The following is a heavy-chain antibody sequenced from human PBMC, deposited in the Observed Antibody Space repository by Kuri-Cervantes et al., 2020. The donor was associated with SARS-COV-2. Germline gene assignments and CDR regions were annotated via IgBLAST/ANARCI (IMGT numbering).Heavy chain of an antibody. CDR3: ARGKWSSSSPLDY. J-gene: IGHJ4*02. CDR1: GGSVSSPNW. Sequence: SETLSLTCAVSGGSVSSPNWWSWVRQSPGKGLEWIGYIYYSGSTNYNPSLKSRVTISVDTSKNQFSLKLSSVTAADTAVYYCARGKWSSSSPLDYWGQGTLVTVSS. V-gene: IGHV4-61*01. D-gene: IGHD6-6*01. CDR2: IYYSGST.